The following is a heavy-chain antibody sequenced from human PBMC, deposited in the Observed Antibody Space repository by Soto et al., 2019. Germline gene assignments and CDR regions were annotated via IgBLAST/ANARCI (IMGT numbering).Heavy chain of an antibody. CDR1: GFIVSTNY. V-gene: IGHV3-66*01. D-gene: IGHD3-10*01. J-gene: IGHJ4*02. Sequence: GSLRLSCAVSGFIVSTNYMSWVRQAPGKGLESVSIIYSDGSTYYADSVKGRFTTSRDRARNTLYLQMDNLRVDDTAVYYCARDSSYYGSGRGVLDYWGPGTLVTVSS. CDR2: IYSDGST. CDR3: ARDSSYYGSGRGVLDY.